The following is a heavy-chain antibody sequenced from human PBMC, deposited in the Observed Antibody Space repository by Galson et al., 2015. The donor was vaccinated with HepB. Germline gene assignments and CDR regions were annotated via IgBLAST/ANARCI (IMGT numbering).Heavy chain of an antibody. CDR3: ARRISLVRGIITRPDYYYGMDV. Sequence: SLRLSCAGSEFTFSSFWMNWVRQAPGKGLEWVAHINQDGSEEYYAASVKGRFTISRDNAKNSLYLQMDSLRAEDTAVYYCARRISLVRGIITRPDYYYGMDVWGQGTTVTVAS. J-gene: IGHJ6*02. V-gene: IGHV3-7*03. CDR2: INQDGSEE. D-gene: IGHD3-10*01. CDR1: EFTFSSFW.